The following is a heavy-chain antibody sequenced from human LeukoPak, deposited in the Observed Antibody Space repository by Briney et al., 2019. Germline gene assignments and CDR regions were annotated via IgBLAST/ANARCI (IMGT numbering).Heavy chain of an antibody. CDR1: GGSISSSSYY. CDR2: IYYSGST. D-gene: IGHD2-2*01. V-gene: IGHV4-39*01. J-gene: IGHJ6*02. CDR3: ARLAVVSAPAYYYYGMDV. Sequence: SETLSLTCTVSGGSISSSSYYWGWIRQPPGKGLEWIGSIYYSGSTYYNPSLKSRVTISVDTSKNQFSLKLSSVTAADTAVYYCARLAVVSAPAYYYYGMDVWGQGTTVTVSS.